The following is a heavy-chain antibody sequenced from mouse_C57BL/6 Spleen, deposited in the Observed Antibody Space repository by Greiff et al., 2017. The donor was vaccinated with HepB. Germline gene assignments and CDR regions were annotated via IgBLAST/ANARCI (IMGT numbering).Heavy chain of an antibody. CDR2: ISSGGDYI. V-gene: IGHV5-9-1*02. Sequence: EVMLVESGEGLVKPGGSLKLSCAASGFTFSSYAMSWVRQTPEKRLEWVAYISSGGDYIYYADTVKGRFTISRDNARNTLYLQMSSLKSEDTAMYYCTSRNYYGSSYWYFDVWGTGTTVTVSS. D-gene: IGHD1-1*01. J-gene: IGHJ1*03. CDR3: TSRNYYGSSYWYFDV. CDR1: GFTFSSYA.